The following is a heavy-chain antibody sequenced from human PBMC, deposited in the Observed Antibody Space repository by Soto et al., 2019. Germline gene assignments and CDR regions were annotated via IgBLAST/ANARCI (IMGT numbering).Heavy chain of an antibody. V-gene: IGHV3-23*01. CDR3: AKAPTYDYYYYMDV. Sequence: GGSLKLSCAASGFSFNIYAMKWVRQAPGKGLECVSAISAGGGNTYYADSVKGRFTISRDNSKNTLYLQMNSLRADDTAVYYCAKAPTYDYYYYMDVWGKGTTVTVSS. CDR1: GFSFNIYA. J-gene: IGHJ6*03. CDR2: ISAGGGNT.